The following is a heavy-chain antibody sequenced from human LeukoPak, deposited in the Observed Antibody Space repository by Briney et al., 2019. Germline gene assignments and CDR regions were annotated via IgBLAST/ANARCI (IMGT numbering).Heavy chain of an antibody. D-gene: IGHD3-10*01. Sequence: GASVKVSCKASGYTFTSHYMHWVRQAPGQGLEWMGLINPGGGTTWYAQKLQGRVTMTTDTSTSTAYMELRSLRSDDTAVYYCARAGPIYTDYYGSGSYYKEIDYWGQGTLVTVSS. CDR1: GYTFTSHY. V-gene: IGHV1-46*01. CDR3: ARAGPIYTDYYGSGSYYKEIDY. CDR2: INPGGGTT. J-gene: IGHJ4*02.